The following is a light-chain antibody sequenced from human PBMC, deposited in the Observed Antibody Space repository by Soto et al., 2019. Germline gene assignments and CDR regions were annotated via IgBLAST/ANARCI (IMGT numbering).Light chain of an antibody. CDR3: LQHNSYPLT. CDR2: AAS. Sequence: DIQMTQAPSAMSASVGDSITITCRASQGINNHLVWFQQKPGKVPQRLIYAASRLQSGVLSTFSGSGSGTEFTLTISSLQPEDCATYFCLQHNSYPLTFGGGTKVEI. V-gene: IGKV1-17*03. J-gene: IGKJ4*01. CDR1: QGINNH.